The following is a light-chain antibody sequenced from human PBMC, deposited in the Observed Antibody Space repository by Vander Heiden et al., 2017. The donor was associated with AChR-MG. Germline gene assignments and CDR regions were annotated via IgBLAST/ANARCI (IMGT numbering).Light chain of an antibody. J-gene: IGLJ3*02. V-gene: IGLV2-14*03. Sequence: QSALTHPAPVSGSPGQSLTISCTGTSSDGGGYNYVAWYQQQPGKAAKLMIYDVSNRPSGVSNRFSGSKSGNTASLTISGLQAEDEADYYCSSYTSSSTSYGVFGGGTKLTVL. CDR1: SSDGGGYNY. CDR2: DVS. CDR3: SSYTSSSTSYGV.